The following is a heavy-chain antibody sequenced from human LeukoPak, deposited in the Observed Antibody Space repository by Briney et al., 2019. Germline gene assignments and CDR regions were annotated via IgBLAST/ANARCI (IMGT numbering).Heavy chain of an antibody. J-gene: IGHJ4*02. CDR2: ISGSGGST. D-gene: IGHD3-22*01. CDR1: GFTFSSYA. CDR3: AKVRDKYDSSGLDY. V-gene: IGHV3-23*01. Sequence: GGSLRLSCAASGFTFSSYAMSWVRQAPGKGLEWVSTISGSGGSTYYADSVKGRFTISRDNSKNTLYLQMNSLRAEDTAVYYCAKVRDKYDSSGLDYWGQGTLVTVSS.